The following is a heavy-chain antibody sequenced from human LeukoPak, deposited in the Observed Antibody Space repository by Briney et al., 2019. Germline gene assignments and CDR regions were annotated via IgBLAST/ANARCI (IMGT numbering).Heavy chain of an antibody. V-gene: IGHV3-30*18. J-gene: IGHJ2*01. D-gene: IGHD4-17*01. Sequence: PGRSLRLSCAASGFTFSSYGMHWVRQAPGKGLEWVAVISYDGSNKYYADSVKGRFTISRDNSKNTLYLQMNSLRAEDTAVYYCAKAGVTTVTLPGWYFDLWGRGTLVTVSS. CDR3: AKAGVTTVTLPGWYFDL. CDR1: GFTFSSYG. CDR2: ISYDGSNK.